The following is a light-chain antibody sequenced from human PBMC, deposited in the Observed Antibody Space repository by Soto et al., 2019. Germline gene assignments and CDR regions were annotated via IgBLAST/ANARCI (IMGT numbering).Light chain of an antibody. CDR1: SSDVGGYNF. V-gene: IGLV2-8*01. CDR3: SSFGGGNKVL. CDR2: EVS. J-gene: IGLJ3*02. Sequence: QSALTQPPSASGSPGQSVTISCTGTSSDVGGYNFVSWYQQHPGKVPKLVIFEVSKRPSGVPDRFSGSKSGNTAFLTVSGLQAEDEADYYRSSFGGGNKVLFGGGTKLTVL.